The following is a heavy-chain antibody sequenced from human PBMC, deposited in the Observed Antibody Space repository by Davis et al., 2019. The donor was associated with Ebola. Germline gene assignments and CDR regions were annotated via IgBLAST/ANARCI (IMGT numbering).Heavy chain of an antibody. CDR3: ARDRQRPEFSYYDSSGPVDY. CDR1: GFTFSSYS. D-gene: IGHD3-22*01. V-gene: IGHV3-21*01. Sequence: GESLKISCAASGFTFSSYSMNWVRQAPGKGLEWVSSISSSSSYIYYADSVKGRFTISRDNAKNSLYLQMNSLRAEDTAVYYCARDRQRPEFSYYDSSGPVDYWGQGTLVTVSS. CDR2: ISSSSSYI. J-gene: IGHJ4*02.